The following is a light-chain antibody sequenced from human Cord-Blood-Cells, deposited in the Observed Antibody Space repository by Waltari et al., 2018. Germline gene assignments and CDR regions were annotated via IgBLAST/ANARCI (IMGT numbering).Light chain of an antibody. V-gene: IGLV4-69*01. CDR3: QAWGSGIVV. J-gene: IGLJ2*01. CDR2: LNIDGSH. Sequence: LVLPQSPSASASLRAPVTLTCTLLSGHSTYAIAWHQQQPEKGPRSLLKLNIDGSHSRGDGIPDRFSGSSSGAERYLTISSLQSEDEADYYCQAWGSGIVVFGGGTKLTVL. CDR1: SGHSTYA.